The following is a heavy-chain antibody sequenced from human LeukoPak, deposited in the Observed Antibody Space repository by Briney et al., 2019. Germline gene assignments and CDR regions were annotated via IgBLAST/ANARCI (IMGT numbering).Heavy chain of an antibody. D-gene: IGHD3-10*01. CDR3: AKPGNIGSGSGPARVYNFDY. V-gene: IGHV3-30*02. CDR1: GFTFSSYG. Sequence: PGGSLRLSCAVSGFTFSSYGMHWVRQAPGKGLEWVAFIRYDGSNKYYAESVKGRFTISRDNSKNTLYLQMSSLTTEDTAVYYCAKPGNIGSGSGPARVYNFDYWGQGTLVTVSS. CDR2: IRYDGSNK. J-gene: IGHJ4*02.